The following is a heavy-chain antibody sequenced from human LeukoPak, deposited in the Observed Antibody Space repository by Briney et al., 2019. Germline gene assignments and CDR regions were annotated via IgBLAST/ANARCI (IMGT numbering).Heavy chain of an antibody. D-gene: IGHD4-17*01. CDR2: ISGTGGST. CDR1: GFTFSSYA. J-gene: IGHJ1*01. V-gene: IGHV3-23*01. CDR3: AKEIYGDSTGGRFQH. Sequence: GGSLRLSCAASGFTFSSYAMSWVRQTPGKGLEWVSVISGTGGSTYYADSVKGRFAISRDNSKNTLYLQMNSLRADDTAVYYCAKEIYGDSTGGRFQHWGQGTLVTVSS.